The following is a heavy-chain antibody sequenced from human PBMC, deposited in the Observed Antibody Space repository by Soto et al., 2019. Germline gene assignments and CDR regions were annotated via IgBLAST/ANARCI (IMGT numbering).Heavy chain of an antibody. D-gene: IGHD3-16*02. V-gene: IGHV3-74*01. CDR1: GFTFSSYW. CDR3: VRYPRSVGGSYRPDY. J-gene: IGHJ4*02. Sequence: GGSLRLSCAASGFTFSSYWMHWVRQGPEKGLVWVSRINSDGSITNYADAVKGRFTISRDNVKNTLYLQMNSLRAEDTAVYYCVRYPRSVGGSYRPDYWGQGTLVTVSS. CDR2: INSDGSIT.